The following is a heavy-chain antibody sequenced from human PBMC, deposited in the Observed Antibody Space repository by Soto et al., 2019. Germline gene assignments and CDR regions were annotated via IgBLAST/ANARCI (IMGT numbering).Heavy chain of an antibody. V-gene: IGHV1-69*01. CDR3: ARGENSLCV. CDR2: IIPIFSSR. J-gene: IGHJ6*02. Sequence: QVQLVQSGAEVKKPGSSVKVSCKSSRDTFNKYAFNWVRQAPGQGLEWMGWIIPIFSSRNYAEKFQGRVTITADDSTSTAYLELRSLRFEDTAFYYCARGENSLCVWGQGTTVTVSS. CDR1: RDTFNKYA.